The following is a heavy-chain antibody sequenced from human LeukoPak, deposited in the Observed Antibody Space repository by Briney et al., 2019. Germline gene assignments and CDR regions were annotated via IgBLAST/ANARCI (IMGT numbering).Heavy chain of an antibody. J-gene: IGHJ4*02. CDR2: ISGYNGYT. Sequence: ASVKVSCKASGYTFTNYGLSWVRQAPGQGLEWMGWISGYNGYTTYSQNLQGRVTMTTDTSTSTAYMELRSLRSDDTAVYYCATVSLSGSYYYFDYWGQGTLVTVSS. D-gene: IGHD1-26*01. CDR3: ATVSLSGSYYYFDY. CDR1: GYTFTNYG. V-gene: IGHV1-18*01.